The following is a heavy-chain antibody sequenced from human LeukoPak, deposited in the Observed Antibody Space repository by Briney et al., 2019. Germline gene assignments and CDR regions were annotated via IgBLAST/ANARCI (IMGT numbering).Heavy chain of an antibody. CDR3: ARHNSGYYSF. V-gene: IGHV4-61*02. D-gene: IGHD3-22*01. Sequence: SQTLSLTCTVSGGSISSGSYYWSWIRQPAGKGLEWIGRIYTSGSTNYNPSLKSRVTISVDTSKNQFSLKLSSVTAADTAVNYCARHNSGYYSFWGQGTLVTVSS. CDR2: IYTSGST. J-gene: IGHJ4*02. CDR1: GGSISSGSYY.